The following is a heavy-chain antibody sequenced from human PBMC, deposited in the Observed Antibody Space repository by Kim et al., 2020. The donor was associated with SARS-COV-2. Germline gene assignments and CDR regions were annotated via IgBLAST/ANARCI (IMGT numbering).Heavy chain of an antibody. V-gene: IGHV3-23*01. J-gene: IGHJ4*02. CDR2: GPTT. CDR3: AKSGQLDY. Sequence: GPTTYYPGPGKGRFTISRDNSKNTLYLQMNNLRAEDTAVYFCAKSGQLDYWGQGTLVTVSS. D-gene: IGHD5-12*01.